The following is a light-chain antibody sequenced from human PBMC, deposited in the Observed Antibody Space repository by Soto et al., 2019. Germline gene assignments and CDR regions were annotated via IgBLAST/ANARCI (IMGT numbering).Light chain of an antibody. CDR3: QQYNNWPPWT. CDR1: QSVSSN. Sequence: EIMLTPSPATLVVCPGGKATPSFRASQSVSSNLAWYQQKPGQAPRLLIYGASTRATGIPARFSGSGSGTEFTLTISSLQSEDFAVYYCQQYNNWPPWTFGQGTKV. V-gene: IGKV3-15*01. CDR2: GAS. J-gene: IGKJ1*01.